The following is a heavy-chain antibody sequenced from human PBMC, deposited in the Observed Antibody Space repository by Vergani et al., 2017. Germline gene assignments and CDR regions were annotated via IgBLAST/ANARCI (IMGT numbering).Heavy chain of an antibody. J-gene: IGHJ4*02. D-gene: IGHD4-23*01. Sequence: EVQLLESGGNLVQPGGSLRLSCAASGFTFTNFAMSWVRQAPGKGLEWVSGIGGDGNTHYPDSVKGRFTISRDNSKNTLYLQMNSLRAEDTAIYYCAKDILRWAFDYWGQGTLVTVSS. CDR1: GFTFTNFA. CDR3: AKDILRWAFDY. V-gene: IGHV3-23*01. CDR2: IGGDGNT.